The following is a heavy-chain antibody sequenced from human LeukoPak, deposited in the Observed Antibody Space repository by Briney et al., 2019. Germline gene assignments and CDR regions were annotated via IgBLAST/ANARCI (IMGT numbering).Heavy chain of an antibody. CDR2: IYHSGST. V-gene: IGHV4-38-2*01. Sequence: SETLSLSCAVSGYSITSGYYWGWIRQPPGKGLEWIGSIYHSGSTYYNPSLKSRVTILVDTSKNQFSLKLNSVTADTAVYYCAKGWTSEYSRSSYWGQGTLVTVSS. CDR1: GYSITSGYY. CDR3: AKGWTSEYSRSSY. J-gene: IGHJ4*02. D-gene: IGHD6-6*01.